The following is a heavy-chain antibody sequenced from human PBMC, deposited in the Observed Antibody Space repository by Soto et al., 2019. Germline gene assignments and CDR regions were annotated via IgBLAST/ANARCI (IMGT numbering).Heavy chain of an antibody. V-gene: IGHV4-34*01. Sequence: SETLSLTCAVYGGSFSGYYWSWIRQPPGKGLEWIGEINHSGSTNYNPSLKSRVTISVDTSKNQFSLKLSSVTAADTAVYYCARSREIVVVKDYFDYWGQGTLVTVSS. CDR1: GGSFSGYY. CDR3: ARSREIVVVKDYFDY. D-gene: IGHD2-15*01. CDR2: INHSGST. J-gene: IGHJ4*02.